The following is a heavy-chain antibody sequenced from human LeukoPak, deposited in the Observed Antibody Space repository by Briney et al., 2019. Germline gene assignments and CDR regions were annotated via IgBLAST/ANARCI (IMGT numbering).Heavy chain of an antibody. Sequence: GRSLRLSCAASGFTFRSYGMHWVRQAPGKGLEWVAVISYDGSNKYYADSVKGRFTISRDNSKNTLYLQMNSLRAEDTAVYYCAKDGRITMIVGVPGMDVWGQGTTVTVSS. V-gene: IGHV3-30*18. CDR2: ISYDGSNK. CDR1: GFTFRSYG. J-gene: IGHJ6*02. D-gene: IGHD3-22*01. CDR3: AKDGRITMIVGVPGMDV.